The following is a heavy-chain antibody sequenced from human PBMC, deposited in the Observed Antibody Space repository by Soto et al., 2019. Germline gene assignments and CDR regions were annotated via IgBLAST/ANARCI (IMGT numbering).Heavy chain of an antibody. CDR3: ARGYDFWSGYYFDY. Sequence: SETLSLTCAVYGGSFSGYYWSWIRQPPGKGLEWIGEINHSGSTNYNPSLKSRVTISVDTSKNQFSLKLSSVTAADTAVYYCARGYDFWSGYYFDYWGQGTLVTVSS. V-gene: IGHV4-34*01. CDR2: INHSGST. D-gene: IGHD3-3*01. J-gene: IGHJ4*02. CDR1: GGSFSGYY.